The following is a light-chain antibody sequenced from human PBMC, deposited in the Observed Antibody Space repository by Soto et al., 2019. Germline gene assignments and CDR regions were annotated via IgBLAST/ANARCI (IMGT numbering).Light chain of an antibody. CDR1: QSISNR. CDR3: QQYNTYSYT. Sequence: DIQMTQSPSTLSASVGDRVTITCRASQSISNRLAWYQQRPGKAPKLLIYDASTLESWVPSRFSGSGSGTEFTLTISGLRPDDFATYYCQQYNTYSYTFGQGTKLEIK. J-gene: IGKJ2*01. V-gene: IGKV1-5*01. CDR2: DAS.